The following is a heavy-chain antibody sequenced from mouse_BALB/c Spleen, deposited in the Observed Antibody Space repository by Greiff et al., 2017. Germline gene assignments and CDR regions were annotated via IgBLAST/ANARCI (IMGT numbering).Heavy chain of an antibody. V-gene: IGHV5-12-1*01. J-gene: IGHJ3*01. Sequence: EVKLQESGGGLVKPGGSLKLSCAASGFAFSSYDMSWVRQTPEKRLEWVAYISSGGGSTYYPDTVKGRFTISRDNAKNTLYLQMSSLKSEDTAMYYCARQLGLPAWFAYWGQGTLVTVSA. CDR3: ARQLGLPAWFAY. D-gene: IGHD3-1*01. CDR2: ISSGGGST. CDR1: GFAFSSYD.